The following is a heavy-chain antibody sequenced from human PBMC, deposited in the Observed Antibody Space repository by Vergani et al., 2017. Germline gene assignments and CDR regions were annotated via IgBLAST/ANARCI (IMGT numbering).Heavy chain of an antibody. CDR1: GGSLSGYY. V-gene: IGHV4-34*01. Sequence: QVQLQESGPGLVKPSETLSLTCTVSGGSLSGYYWSWIRQPPGKGLEWIGEINHSGSTNYNPSLKSRVTISVDTSKNQFSLKLSSVTAADTAVYYCARGPTAGYSYGYRNRYFDYWGQGTLVTVSS. CDR3: ARGPTAGYSYGYRNRYFDY. CDR2: INHSGST. D-gene: IGHD5-18*01. J-gene: IGHJ4*02.